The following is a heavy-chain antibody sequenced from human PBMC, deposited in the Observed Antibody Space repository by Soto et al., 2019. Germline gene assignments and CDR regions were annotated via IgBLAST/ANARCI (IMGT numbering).Heavy chain of an antibody. CDR2: IYGSGST. Sequence: PSETLSLTCTVSGGSISSGAYCWSWIRQHPGKGLEWIGYIYGSGSTYYNPSLKSRVTISVDTSKNQLSLKLSSVTAADTAVYYCAGGPGIVVAGVDYWGQGTLVTVSS. V-gene: IGHV4-31*03. D-gene: IGHD6-19*01. J-gene: IGHJ4*02. CDR3: AGGPGIVVAGVDY. CDR1: GGSISSGAYC.